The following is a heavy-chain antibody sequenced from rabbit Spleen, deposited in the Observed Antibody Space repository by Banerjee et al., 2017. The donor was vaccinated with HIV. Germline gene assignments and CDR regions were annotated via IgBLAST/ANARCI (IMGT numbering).Heavy chain of an antibody. D-gene: IGHD1-1*01. CDR2: IYAGSVGST. CDR1: GFSFSSSYY. J-gene: IGHJ3*01. V-gene: IGHV1S40*01. CDR3: ARDLTGVIGWNFCL. Sequence: QSLEESGGDLVKPGASLTLTCTASGFSFSSSYYMCWVRQAPGKGLECIACIYAGSVGSTYYANWAKGRFTVSKTSSTTVTLQMTRLTAADTAAYFCARDLTGVIGWNFCLWGQGTLVTVS.